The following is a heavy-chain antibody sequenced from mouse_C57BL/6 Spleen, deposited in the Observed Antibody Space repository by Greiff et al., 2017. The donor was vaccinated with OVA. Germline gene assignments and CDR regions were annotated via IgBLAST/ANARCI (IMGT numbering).Heavy chain of an antibody. CDR2: ILPSIGRT. Sequence: QVQLQQSGSELRSPGSSVKLSCKDFDSEVFPIAYMSWVRQKPGHGFEWIGGILPSIGRTIYGAKFEDKATLDADTLSNTAYLELNSLTSEDSAIYYCARNGSSHSYWYFDVWGTGTTVTVSS. J-gene: IGHJ1*03. D-gene: IGHD1-1*01. CDR1: DSEVFPIAY. CDR3: ARNGSSHSYWYFDV. V-gene: IGHV15-2*01.